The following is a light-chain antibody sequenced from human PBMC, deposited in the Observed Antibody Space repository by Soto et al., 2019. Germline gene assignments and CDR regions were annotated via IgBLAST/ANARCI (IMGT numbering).Light chain of an antibody. CDR2: GAS. J-gene: IGKJ1*01. CDR1: QSVSSN. CDR3: QQYNNWPLK. Sequence: EIVMTQSPATLSVSPGERATLSCRASQSVSSNLAWYQQKPGHAPRLLIYGASTRATGIPARFSGSGSGTEFTLTISSLQSEDFAVYYCQQYNNWPLKFGQGTKVEIK. V-gene: IGKV3-15*01.